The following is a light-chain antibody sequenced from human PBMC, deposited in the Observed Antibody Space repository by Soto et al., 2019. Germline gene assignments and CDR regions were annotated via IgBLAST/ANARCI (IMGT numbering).Light chain of an antibody. CDR2: GAS. J-gene: IGKJ1*01. Sequence: VLTKSPCTLSLSPRERATLSCRASQSVSSSYLAWYQHKPGQAPRLLIYGASSRATGIPDRFSGSGSGTDFTLTISRLEPEDFAVYYCQESPRTFGQGTKVDIK. V-gene: IGKV3-20*01. CDR3: QESPRT. CDR1: QSVSSSY.